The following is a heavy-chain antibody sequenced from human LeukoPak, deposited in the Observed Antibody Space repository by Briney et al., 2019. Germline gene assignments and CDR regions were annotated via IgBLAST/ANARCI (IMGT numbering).Heavy chain of an antibody. CDR2: IYDNGNT. J-gene: IGHJ4*02. D-gene: IGHD4-23*01. Sequence: SETLSLTCTVSGGSISGYIWSWIRQPPGKGLEWIAYIYDNGNTNYNPSLKSRVTIALDTSKTQFSLRLNSVTAADTAVYYCARERLDDYGGNSDYFDYWGQGTLVTVSS. V-gene: IGHV4-59*12. CDR3: ARERLDDYGGNSDYFDY. CDR1: GGSISGYI.